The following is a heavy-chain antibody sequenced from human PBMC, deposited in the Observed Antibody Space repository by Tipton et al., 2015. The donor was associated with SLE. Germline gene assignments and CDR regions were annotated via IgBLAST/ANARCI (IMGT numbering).Heavy chain of an antibody. CDR3: AKDGMIVVVITALGTGYFDL. CDR2: ISYDGSNK. V-gene: IGHV3-30-3*01. J-gene: IGHJ2*01. D-gene: IGHD3-22*01. Sequence: SLRLSCAASGFTFSGYALHWVRQAPGKGLEWVAVISYDGSNKYYADSVKGRFTISRDNSKNTLYLQMNSLRAEDTAVYYCAKDGMIVVVITALGTGYFDLWGRGTLDTVSS. CDR1: GFTFSGYA.